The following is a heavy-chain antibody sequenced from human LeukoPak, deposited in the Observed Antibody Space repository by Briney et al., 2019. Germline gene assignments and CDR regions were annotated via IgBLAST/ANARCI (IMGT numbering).Heavy chain of an antibody. CDR2: INHSGTT. V-gene: IGHV4-34*01. D-gene: IGHD3-16*01. CDR1: GGSFSGYY. J-gene: IGHJ4*02. CDR3: AKDEGEFTFDY. Sequence: PSETLSLTCAVYGGSFSGYYWSWIRQPPGKGLEWIGEINHSGTTNYNPSLKSRVTMSVDTSTNQFSLKLSSVTAADTAVYYCAKDEGEFTFDYWGQGTLVTVSS.